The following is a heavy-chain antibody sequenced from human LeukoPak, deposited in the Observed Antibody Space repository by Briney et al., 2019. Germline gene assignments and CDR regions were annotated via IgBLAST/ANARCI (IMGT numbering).Heavy chain of an antibody. D-gene: IGHD3-22*01. J-gene: IGHJ6*02. Sequence: GGSLRLSCAASGFTFTTYWMHWVRQAPGKGLVWVSCINNDGSSTNYADSVKGRFTISRDNAKNTLYLQMNSLRVEDTAVYYCARNYDSSAYGYGMDVWGQGTTVTVSS. CDR2: INNDGSST. V-gene: IGHV3-74*01. CDR3: ARNYDSSAYGYGMDV. CDR1: GFTFTTYW.